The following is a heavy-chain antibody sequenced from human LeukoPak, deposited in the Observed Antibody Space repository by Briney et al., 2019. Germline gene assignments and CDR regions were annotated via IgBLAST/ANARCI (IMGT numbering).Heavy chain of an antibody. V-gene: IGHV4-39*07. CDR2: IYYSGST. D-gene: IGHD6-13*01. Sequence: PSETLSLTCTVSGGSISSSSYYWGWIRQPPGKGLEWIGSIYYSGSTYYNPSLKSRVTMSVDTSKNQFSLKLSSVTAADTAVYYCARVSEKGIAAAGMVPYWGQGTLVTVSS. CDR3: ARVSEKGIAAAGMVPY. CDR1: GGSISSSSYY. J-gene: IGHJ4*02.